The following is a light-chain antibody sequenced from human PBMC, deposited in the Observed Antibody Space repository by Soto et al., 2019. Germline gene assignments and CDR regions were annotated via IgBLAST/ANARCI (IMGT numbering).Light chain of an antibody. Sequence: SVLTQPASVSGSPGQSITISCTGTSSDVGAYNYVSWYQQYPGKAPKYIIYDVTNRPSGVSYRFSGSKSGNTASLTISGLQSEDEADYYLSSYTTSSTFYVFGTGTK. CDR2: DVT. CDR1: SSDVGAYNY. V-gene: IGLV2-14*03. CDR3: SSYTTSSTFYV. J-gene: IGLJ1*01.